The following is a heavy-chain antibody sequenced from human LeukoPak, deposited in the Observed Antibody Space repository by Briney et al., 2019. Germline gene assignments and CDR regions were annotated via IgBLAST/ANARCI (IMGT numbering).Heavy chain of an antibody. CDR1: GFTFSDYS. CDR2: ISSSSGYI. Sequence: GGSLRLSCAASGFTFSDYSMNWVRQAPGKGLEWVSSISSSSGYIYYADSVKGRFTISRDNAKNSLYLQMISLRAEDTAVYYCARVMGYYGSADYWGQGTLVTVS. J-gene: IGHJ4*02. D-gene: IGHD3-10*01. V-gene: IGHV3-21*01. CDR3: ARVMGYYGSADY.